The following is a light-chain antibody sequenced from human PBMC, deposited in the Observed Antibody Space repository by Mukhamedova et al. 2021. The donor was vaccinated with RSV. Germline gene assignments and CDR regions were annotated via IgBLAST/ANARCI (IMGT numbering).Light chain of an antibody. Sequence: PKMLIYWASTRESGFPDRFIGSGSVTDFTLTIIILHADDVAIYFCQQYYISPITFGHGTLLEIK. CDR2: WAS. V-gene: IGKV4-1*01. J-gene: IGKJ5*01. CDR3: QQYYISPIT.